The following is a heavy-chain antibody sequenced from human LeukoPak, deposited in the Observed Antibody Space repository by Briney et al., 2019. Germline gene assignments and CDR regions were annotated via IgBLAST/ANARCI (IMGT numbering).Heavy chain of an antibody. J-gene: IGHJ4*02. Sequence: GGSLRLSRAASGFIFSSYSMNWVRQAPGKGLEWVSYISISSGTISYADSVRGRFTISSDNAKNSLYLQMNSLRAEDTAGYYCARDTHYSFDYWGQGTLVIVSS. CDR3: ARDTHYSFDY. D-gene: IGHD2-21*01. V-gene: IGHV3-48*01. CDR2: ISISSGTI. CDR1: GFIFSSYS.